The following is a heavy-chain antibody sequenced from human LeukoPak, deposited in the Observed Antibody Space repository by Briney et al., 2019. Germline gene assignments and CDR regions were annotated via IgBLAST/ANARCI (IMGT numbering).Heavy chain of an antibody. CDR1: GGSISNYY. Sequence: SETLSLTCTVSGGSISNYYWSWIRQPAGKGLEWIGRIYTSGSTNYNPSLKSRVTMSVDTSKNQFSLKLSSVTAADTAVYYCARTNYYDSSGYYRPADYWGQGTLVTVSS. D-gene: IGHD3-22*01. J-gene: IGHJ4*02. V-gene: IGHV4-4*07. CDR3: ARTNYYDSSGYYRPADY. CDR2: IYTSGST.